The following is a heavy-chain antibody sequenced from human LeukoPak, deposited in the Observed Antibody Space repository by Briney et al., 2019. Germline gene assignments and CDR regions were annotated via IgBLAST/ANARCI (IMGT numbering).Heavy chain of an antibody. CDR2: IYTSGST. D-gene: IGHD2-2*01. CDR3: ARDMPNRWFDP. V-gene: IGHV4-4*07. Sequence: SETLSLTCTVSGYSISSGYYWGWIRQPAGKGLEWIGRIYTSGSTNYNPSLKSRVTMSVDTSKNQFSLHLNSVTPEDTAVYYCARDMPNRWFDPWGQGTLVTVSS. CDR1: GYSISSGYY. J-gene: IGHJ5*02.